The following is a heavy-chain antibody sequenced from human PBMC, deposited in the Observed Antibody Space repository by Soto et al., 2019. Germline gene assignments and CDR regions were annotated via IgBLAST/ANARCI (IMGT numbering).Heavy chain of an antibody. CDR1: GGSFSGYY. Sequence: SETLSLTCAVYGGSFSGYYWSWIRQPPGKGLEWIGEINHSGSTNYNPSLKSRVTISVDTSKNQFSLKLSSGTAADTAVYYCAREGSSIAARPGYFQHWGQGTLVTVSS. V-gene: IGHV4-34*01. CDR3: AREGSSIAARPGYFQH. D-gene: IGHD6-6*01. J-gene: IGHJ1*01. CDR2: INHSGST.